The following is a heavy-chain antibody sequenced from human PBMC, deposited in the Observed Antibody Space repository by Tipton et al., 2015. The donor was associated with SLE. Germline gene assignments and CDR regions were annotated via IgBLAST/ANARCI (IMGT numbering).Heavy chain of an antibody. CDR1: GGSITSHY. Sequence: TLSLTCTVSGGSITSHYWNWIRQPQGKGLEWIGYVSYSGTTSYKPSLESRVTISVDRAKNQFSLKLRSVTAADTAVYYCARALRVDAFDIWGQGTMVTVSS. J-gene: IGHJ3*02. CDR3: ARALRVDAFDI. D-gene: IGHD4-17*01. V-gene: IGHV4-59*11. CDR2: VSYSGTT.